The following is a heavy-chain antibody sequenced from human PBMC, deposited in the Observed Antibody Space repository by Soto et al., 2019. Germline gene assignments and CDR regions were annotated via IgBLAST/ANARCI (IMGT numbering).Heavy chain of an antibody. CDR3: AKDRRAGGNYGFYSAF. Sequence: EVQLLESGGGLVQPGGSLRLSCAASGFTFSSYGMTWVRQAPGKGLEWVSFSSATGAGTYYADSVKGRFTISRDNSKNTLYLQMTCLRADATAVYCCAKDRRAGGNYGFYSAFWGQGALVSVSS. J-gene: IGHJ4*02. D-gene: IGHD1-7*01. CDR2: SSATGAGT. V-gene: IGHV3-23*01. CDR1: GFTFSSYG.